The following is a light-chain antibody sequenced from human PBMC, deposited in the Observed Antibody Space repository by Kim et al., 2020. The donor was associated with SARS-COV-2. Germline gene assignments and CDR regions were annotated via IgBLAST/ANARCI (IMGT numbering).Light chain of an antibody. CDR3: QQYNNWPGT. CDR2: GAS. J-gene: IGKJ1*01. CDR1: QTISSN. Sequence: VSPGASATLSCRASQTISSNLAWYQQKPGQAPRLLVYGASTRATAIPARFSGSGSGTEFTLTISSLQSEDFAIYYCQQYNNWPGTFGRGTKVDIK. V-gene: IGKV3-15*01.